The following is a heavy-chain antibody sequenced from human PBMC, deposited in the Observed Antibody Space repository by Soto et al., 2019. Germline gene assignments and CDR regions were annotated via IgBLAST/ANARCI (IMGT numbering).Heavy chain of an antibody. Sequence: ASVKVSGKASGYTFTSYGTSWVRQAPGQGLEWMGWISAYNGNTNYAQKLQGRVTMTTDTSTSTAYMELRSLRSDDTAVYYCARDMRYYDILTGSLYDYWGQGTLATVSS. J-gene: IGHJ4*02. V-gene: IGHV1-18*01. CDR1: GYTFTSYG. CDR2: ISAYNGNT. CDR3: ARDMRYYDILTGSLYDY. D-gene: IGHD3-9*01.